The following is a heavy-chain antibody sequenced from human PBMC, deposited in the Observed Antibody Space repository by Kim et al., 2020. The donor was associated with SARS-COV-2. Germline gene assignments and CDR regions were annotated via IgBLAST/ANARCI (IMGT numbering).Heavy chain of an antibody. CDR3: ARSRYTDSPLGY. J-gene: IGHJ4*02. CDR2: TNPSGST. Sequence: SETLSLTCAVYGGSFGGFYWYWIRQPPGKGLEWIVETNPSGSTNYNPSLKSRVTVSVDTSKNQFSLKLSSVTAADTAVYYCARSRYTDSPLGYWGQGTLV. CDR1: GGSFGGFY. V-gene: IGHV4-34*01. D-gene: IGHD2-2*02.